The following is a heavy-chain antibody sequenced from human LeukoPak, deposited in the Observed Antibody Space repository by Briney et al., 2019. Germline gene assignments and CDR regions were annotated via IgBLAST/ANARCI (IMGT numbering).Heavy chain of an antibody. CDR2: INQDGGEK. CDR1: GFTFSSYW. Sequence: GSLRLSCAASGFTFSSYWMSWVRQAPGKGLEWVANINQDGGEKYYVDSVKGRFTISRDNAKNSLYLQMNSLRAEDTAVYHCATGRSCTTCYLPDYWGQGTLVTVTS. V-gene: IGHV3-7*01. D-gene: IGHD2-2*01. CDR3: ATGRSCTTCYLPDY. J-gene: IGHJ4*02.